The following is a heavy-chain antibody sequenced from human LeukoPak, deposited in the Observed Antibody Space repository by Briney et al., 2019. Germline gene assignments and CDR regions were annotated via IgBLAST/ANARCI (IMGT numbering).Heavy chain of an antibody. V-gene: IGHV3-21*01. CDR1: GFTFSSYS. Sequence: GGSPRLSCAASGFTFSSYSMNWVRQAPGKGLEWVSSISSSSSYIYYADSVKGRFTISRDNAKNSLYLQMNSLRAEDTAVYYCARGGNSGPYFDYWGQGTLVTVSS. CDR3: ARGGNSGPYFDY. CDR2: ISSSSSYI. D-gene: IGHD4-23*01. J-gene: IGHJ4*02.